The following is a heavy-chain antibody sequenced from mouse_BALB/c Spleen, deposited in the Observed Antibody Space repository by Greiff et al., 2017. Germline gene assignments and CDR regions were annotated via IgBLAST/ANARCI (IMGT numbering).Heavy chain of an antibody. CDR2: IYPGSGST. J-gene: IGHJ3*01. V-gene: IGHV1-77*01. D-gene: IGHD2-4*01. Sequence: QVQLKESGPELVKPGASVKMSCKASGYTFTDYVISWVKQRTGQGLEWIGEIYPGSGSTYYNEKFKGKATLTADKSSNTAYMQLSSLTSEDSAVYFCASFDYDGLFAYWGQGTLVTVSA. CDR3: ASFDYDGLFAY. CDR1: GYTFTDYV.